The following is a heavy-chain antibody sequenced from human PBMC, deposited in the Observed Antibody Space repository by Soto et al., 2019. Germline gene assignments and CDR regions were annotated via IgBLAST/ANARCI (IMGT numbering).Heavy chain of an antibody. CDR1: GFTFGDYA. CDR3: TPLMVYATLKEYYFDY. J-gene: IGHJ4*02. CDR2: IRSKAYGGTT. V-gene: IGHV3-49*03. D-gene: IGHD2-8*01. Sequence: GGSLRLSCTASGFTFGDYAMSWFRQAPGKGLEWVGFIRSKAYGGTTEYAASVKGRFTISRDDSKSIAYLQMNSLKTEDTAVYYCTPLMVYATLKEYYFDYWGQGTLVTVSS.